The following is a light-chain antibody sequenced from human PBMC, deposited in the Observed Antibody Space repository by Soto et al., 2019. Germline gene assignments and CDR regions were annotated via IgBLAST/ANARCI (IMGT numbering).Light chain of an antibody. CDR3: QQFDNLPLT. Sequence: DIQMIQSPSSLSASVGDRVTITCQASQDISNYLNWYQQKPGKAPKILIYDASVLEAGVPSRFSGGGSGTHFTLTISSLQAEDVATYYCQQFDNLPLTFGGGTKVEIK. CDR2: DAS. CDR1: QDISNY. J-gene: IGKJ4*01. V-gene: IGKV1-33*01.